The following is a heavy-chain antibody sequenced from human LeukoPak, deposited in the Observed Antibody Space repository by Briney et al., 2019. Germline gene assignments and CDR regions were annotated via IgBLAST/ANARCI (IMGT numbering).Heavy chain of an antibody. CDR1: GGSFSGYY. CDR2: INHSGNA. V-gene: IGHV4-34*01. J-gene: IGHJ6*02. CDR3: ARDGSSWFYYYYYGMDV. D-gene: IGHD6-13*01. Sequence: SETLSLTCAVSGGSFSGYYWTWIRQPPGKGLEWIGEINHSGNANYNPSLKSRVTISLDMSENHFSLKLTSVTAADTAVYYCARDGSSWFYYYYYGMDVWGQGTTVTVSS.